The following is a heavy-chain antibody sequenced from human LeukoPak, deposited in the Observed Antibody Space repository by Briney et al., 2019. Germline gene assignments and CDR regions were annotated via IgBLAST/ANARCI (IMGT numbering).Heavy chain of an antibody. CDR1: GGSISTYY. J-gene: IGHJ3*01. D-gene: IGHD5-12*01. V-gene: IGHV4-4*07. CDR3: ARQVATKGEWAFDV. Sequence: SETLSLTCSVSGGSISTYYWSWIRQPAGKGLEWIGRFYTSGNSYYNPSLKSRVTMSVDTSKNQFPLKLSSVTAADTAVYYCARQVATKGEWAFDVWGQGTMVTVSS. CDR2: FYTSGNS.